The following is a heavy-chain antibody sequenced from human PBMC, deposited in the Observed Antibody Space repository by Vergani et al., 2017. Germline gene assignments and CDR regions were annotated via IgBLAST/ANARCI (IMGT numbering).Heavy chain of an antibody. V-gene: IGHV3-23*04. D-gene: IGHD6-6*01. CDR1: GFTFSSYA. Sequence: VQLVESGGGVVQPGRSLRLSCAASGFTFSSYAMSWVRQAPGKGLEWVSAISGSGGSTYYADSVKGRFTISRDNSKNTLYLQMNSLRAEDTAVYYCAKSRHPLRGFDYWGQGTLVTVSS. CDR3: AKSRHPLRGFDY. J-gene: IGHJ4*02. CDR2: ISGSGGST.